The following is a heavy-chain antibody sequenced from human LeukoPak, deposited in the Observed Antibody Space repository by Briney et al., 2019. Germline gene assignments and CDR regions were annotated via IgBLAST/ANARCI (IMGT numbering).Heavy chain of an antibody. D-gene: IGHD1-7*01. J-gene: IGHJ4*02. CDR3: ARAGITGTTAY. V-gene: IGHV1-46*01. Sequence: ASVKVSCKASGYTFTTYYMHWVRQATGQGLEWMGVINPSGGSTIYAQRFQGRVTMTGDTSTSTIYMELSSLRSEDTAVYYCARAGITGTTAYWGQGTLVTVSS. CDR2: INPSGGST. CDR1: GYTFTTYY.